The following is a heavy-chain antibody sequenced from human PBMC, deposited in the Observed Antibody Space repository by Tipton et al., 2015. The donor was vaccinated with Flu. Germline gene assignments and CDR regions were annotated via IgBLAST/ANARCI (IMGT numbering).Heavy chain of an antibody. CDR1: GGPISSYY. Sequence: LRLSCTVSGGPISSYYWSWIRQPPGKGLEWIGYIYYSGSTNYNPSLKSRVTISVDTSKNQFSLKLSSVTAADTAVYYCARGRDGYNSYWGQGTLVTVSS. CDR2: IYYSGST. V-gene: IGHV4-59*01. D-gene: IGHD5-24*01. J-gene: IGHJ4*02. CDR3: ARGRDGYNSY.